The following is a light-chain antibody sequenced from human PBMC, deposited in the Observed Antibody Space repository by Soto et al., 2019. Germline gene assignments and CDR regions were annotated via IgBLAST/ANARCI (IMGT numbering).Light chain of an antibody. CDR3: QQGNSLPLI. CDR2: GAT. Sequence: DIQMTQSPSSVSASVGDSVTITCRASQSVRAWLAWYQQKEGKAPKLLIYGATSLLRGVPRRFSGSGSGTDFTLTISGLLPQDFATYYCQQGNSLPLIFGGGTKVEIK. CDR1: QSVRAW. V-gene: IGKV1D-12*01. J-gene: IGKJ4*01.